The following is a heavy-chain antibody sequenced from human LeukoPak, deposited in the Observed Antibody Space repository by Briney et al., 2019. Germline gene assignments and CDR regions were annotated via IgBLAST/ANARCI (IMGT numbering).Heavy chain of an antibody. CDR1: GGSIGSDA. CDR2: VYYRGST. J-gene: IGHJ3*02. V-gene: IGHV4-59*08. Sequence: PSETLSLTCTVSGGSIGSDAWNWRRQSPGTGLEWIVYVYYRGSTMYNPSLRSRVTISADTSKNQFSLKLSSVTAADTAVYYCARLKARDAFDIWGQGTMVTVSS. CDR3: ARLKARDAFDI.